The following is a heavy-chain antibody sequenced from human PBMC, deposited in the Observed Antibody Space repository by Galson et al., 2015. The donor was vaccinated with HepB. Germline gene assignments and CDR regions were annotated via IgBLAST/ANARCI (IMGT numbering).Heavy chain of an antibody. D-gene: IGHD2-8*01. CDR1: GYSFTSYW. CDR3: ARHTEVICTNGVCLDY. V-gene: IGHV5-51*01. Sequence: QSGAEVKKPGESLKISCKGSGYSFTSYWIGWVRQMPGKGLEWMGFIYPGDSDTRYSPSFQGQVTMSADKSINTAYLQWSSLKASDTAMYYCARHTEVICTNGVCLDYWGQGTLVTVSS. CDR2: IYPGDSDT. J-gene: IGHJ4*02.